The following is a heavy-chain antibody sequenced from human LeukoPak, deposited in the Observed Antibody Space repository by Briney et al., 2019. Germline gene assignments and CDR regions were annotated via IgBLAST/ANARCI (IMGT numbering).Heavy chain of an antibody. CDR1: GFTFRDFS. D-gene: IGHD6-13*01. CDR3: ARSPFNIAAADY. CDR2: ISYDGSNK. Sequence: GGSLRLSCAASGFTFRDFSMHWVRQAPGKGLEWVAVISYDGSNKYYADSVKGRFTISRDNSKNTLYLQMNSLRAEDTAVYYCARSPFNIAAADYWGQGTLVTVSS. V-gene: IGHV3-30-3*01. J-gene: IGHJ4*02.